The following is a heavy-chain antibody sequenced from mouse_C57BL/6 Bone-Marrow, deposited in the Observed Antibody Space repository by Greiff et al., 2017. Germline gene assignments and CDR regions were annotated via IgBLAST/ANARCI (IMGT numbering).Heavy chain of an antibody. D-gene: IGHD3-1*01. CDR1: GFNIKDDY. Sequence: VQLQQSGAELVRPGASVTLSCTASGFNIKDDYMHWVKQRPEQGLEWIGWIEPENGDTEYASKFPGQATITADTSSNPAYLKLSSLTSEDTAVYYCTTNQLSHYYSLDYWGKGTTVTVSS. V-gene: IGHV14-4*01. CDR3: TTNQLSHYYSLDY. CDR2: IEPENGDT. J-gene: IGHJ4*01.